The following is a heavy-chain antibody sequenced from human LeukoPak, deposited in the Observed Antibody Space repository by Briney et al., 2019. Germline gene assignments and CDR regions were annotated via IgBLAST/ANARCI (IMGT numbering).Heavy chain of an antibody. CDR2: IPHDGSNK. J-gene: IGHJ4*02. V-gene: IGHV3-30*03. CDR3: ARDHSSGWYSDYFDY. D-gene: IGHD6-19*01. CDR1: GFTFSSYG. Sequence: TGGSLRLSCGASGFTFSSYGMYWVRQAPGKGLEWVAVIPHDGSNKYYADSVKGRFTISRDNSKNTLYLQMNSLRTEDTAMYYCARDHSSGWYSDYFDYWGQGTLVTVSS.